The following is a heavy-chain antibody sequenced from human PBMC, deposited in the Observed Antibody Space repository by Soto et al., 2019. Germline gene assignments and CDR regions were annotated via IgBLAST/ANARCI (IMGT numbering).Heavy chain of an antibody. D-gene: IGHD2-21*02. Sequence: QVQLVESGGGVVQPGRSLRLSCAASGFTFSSYGMHWVRQAPGKGLEWVAIINFDGSYKYYADSVKGRFTISRDNSRNTLCLQMDSLSAEDTAVYYCARGGLDGTYCGGACYTLDYWGQGNLVTVSS. CDR3: ARGGLDGTYCGGACYTLDY. CDR2: INFDGSYK. J-gene: IGHJ4*02. CDR1: GFTFSSYG. V-gene: IGHV3-33*01.